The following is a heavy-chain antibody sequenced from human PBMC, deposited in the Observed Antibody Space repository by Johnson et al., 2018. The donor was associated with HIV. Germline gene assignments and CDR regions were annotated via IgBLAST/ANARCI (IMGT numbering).Heavy chain of an antibody. CDR1: GFTFSSYA. D-gene: IGHD3-3*01. CDR2: ISGSGGST. V-gene: IGHV3-23*04. J-gene: IGHJ3*02. CDR3: ARGQGFWAFDI. Sequence: VQLVESGGGVVQPGRSLRLSCAASGFTFSSYAMSWVRQAPGKGLEWVSAISGSGGSTYYADSVKGRFTISRDNSKNTLFLQMNGLRPEDTAVYYCARGQGFWAFDIWGQGTMVTVSP.